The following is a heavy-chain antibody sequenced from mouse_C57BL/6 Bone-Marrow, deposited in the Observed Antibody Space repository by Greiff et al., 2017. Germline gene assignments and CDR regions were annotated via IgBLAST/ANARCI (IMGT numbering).Heavy chain of an antibody. CDR2: INPYNGDT. V-gene: IGHV1-20*01. Sequence: VHVKQSGPELVKPGDSVKISCKASGYSFTGYFMNWVMQSHGKSLEWIGRINPYNGDTFYNQKFKGKATLTVDKSSSTAHMELRSLTSEDSAVYYCARWGLLLRYLDYWGQGTSVTVSS. D-gene: IGHD1-1*01. J-gene: IGHJ4*01. CDR1: GYSFTGYF. CDR3: ARWGLLLRYLDY.